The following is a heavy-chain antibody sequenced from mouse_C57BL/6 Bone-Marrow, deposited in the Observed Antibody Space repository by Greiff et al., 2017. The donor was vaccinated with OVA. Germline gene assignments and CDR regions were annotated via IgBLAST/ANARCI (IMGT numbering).Heavy chain of an antibody. CDR1: GYTFTSYW. J-gene: IGHJ3*01. Sequence: VQLQQPGAELVKPGASVKLSCKASGYTFTSYWMHWVKQRPGQGLEWIGMIHPNSGSTNYNEKFKSKATLTVDKSSSTAYMQLSSLTSEDSAVYYCASRYYGSTWFAYWGQGTLVTVSA. CDR2: IHPNSGST. D-gene: IGHD1-1*01. V-gene: IGHV1-64*01. CDR3: ASRYYGSTWFAY.